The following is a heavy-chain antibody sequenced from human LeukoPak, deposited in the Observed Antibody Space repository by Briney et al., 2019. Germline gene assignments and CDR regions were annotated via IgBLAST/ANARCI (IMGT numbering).Heavy chain of an antibody. CDR2: IIPIFGTA. Sequence: SVKVSCKASGGTFSSYAISWVRQAPGQGLEWMGGIIPIFGTANYAQKFQGRVTITADESTSTAYMELSSLRSEDTAVYYCARGTYDYVRGSYRPYFDYWGQGTLVTVSS. CDR3: ARGTYDYVRGSYRPYFDY. CDR1: GGTFSSYA. D-gene: IGHD3-16*02. J-gene: IGHJ4*02. V-gene: IGHV1-69*01.